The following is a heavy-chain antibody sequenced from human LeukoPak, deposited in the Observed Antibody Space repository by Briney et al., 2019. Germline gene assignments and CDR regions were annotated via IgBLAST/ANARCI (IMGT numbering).Heavy chain of an antibody. CDR3: VRVGSVAGSDYLDY. CDR1: GFTFSDHF. CDR2: SRNKAKSYTT. V-gene: IGHV3-72*01. J-gene: IGHJ4*02. D-gene: IGHD6-19*01. Sequence: GGSLRLSCAVSGFTFSDHFLDWVRQAPGKGLEWVGRSRNKAKSYTTEYAASVKGRFTISRDDSKNTLSLQMNSLKTEDTAVYYCVRVGSVAGSDYLDYWGQGTLVTVSS.